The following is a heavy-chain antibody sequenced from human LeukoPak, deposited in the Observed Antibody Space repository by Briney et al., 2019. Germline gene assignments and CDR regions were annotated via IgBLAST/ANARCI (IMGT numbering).Heavy chain of an antibody. J-gene: IGHJ4*02. CDR3: AKGSESYYDSKSDY. D-gene: IGHD3-22*01. Sequence: GGSLRLSCSASGFTFSSYAIHWVRQAPGRGLESVSGISSNGDSIYYTDSVKGRFAISRGNSKNTLYLQMTSLRADDAAVYYCAKGSESYYDSKSDYWGQGTLVTVSS. CDR1: GFTFSSYA. CDR2: ISSNGDSI. V-gene: IGHV3-64D*06.